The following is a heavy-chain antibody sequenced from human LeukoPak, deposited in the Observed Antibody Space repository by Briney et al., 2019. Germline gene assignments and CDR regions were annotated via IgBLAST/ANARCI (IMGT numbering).Heavy chain of an antibody. CDR2: IIPIFGTA. J-gene: IGHJ6*03. D-gene: IGHD6-13*01. CDR3: ARVVGLTGYSSSWYSGYYYYMDV. Sequence: SVKVSCKAPGGTFSSYAISWVRQAPGQGLEWMGGIIPIFGTANYAQKFQGRVTITADKSTSTDYMELSSLRSEDTAVYYCARVVGLTGYSSSWYSGYYYYMDVWGRGTTVTVSS. CDR1: GGTFSSYA. V-gene: IGHV1-69*06.